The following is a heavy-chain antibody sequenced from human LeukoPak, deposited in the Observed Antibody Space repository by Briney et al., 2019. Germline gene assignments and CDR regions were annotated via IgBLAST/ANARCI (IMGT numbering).Heavy chain of an antibody. J-gene: IGHJ4*02. V-gene: IGHV4-4*07. CDR1: GGSISSYY. CDR2: IYTSGST. D-gene: IGHD3-22*01. CDR3: ARENDSSGYYLDYFDY. Sequence: SETLSLTCTVSGGSISSYYWSWIRQPAGKGLEWIGRIYTSGSTNYNPSLKSRVTMSVDTSKNQFSLKLSSVTAADMAVYYCARENDSSGYYLDYFDYWGQGTLVTVSS.